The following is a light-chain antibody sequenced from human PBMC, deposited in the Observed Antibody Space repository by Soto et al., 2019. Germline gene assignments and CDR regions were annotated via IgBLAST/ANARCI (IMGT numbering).Light chain of an antibody. Sequence: EIVLTQSPATLSLSPGERATLSCRASQSIATFLTWYQQKPGQPPGLLIYDASKSATGIPARFSGSGSGTDFSLTISSLEPDDFAIYYCQQRTNWPPTHTFGQGTKLEIK. CDR3: QQRTNWPPTHT. J-gene: IGKJ2*01. V-gene: IGKV3-11*01. CDR1: QSIATF. CDR2: DAS.